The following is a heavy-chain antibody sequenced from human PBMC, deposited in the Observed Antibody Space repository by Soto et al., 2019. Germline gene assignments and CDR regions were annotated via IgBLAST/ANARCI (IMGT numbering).Heavy chain of an antibody. V-gene: IGHV3-30-3*01. D-gene: IGHD3-3*01. Sequence: QPGGSLRLSCAASGFTFSSYAMHWVRQAPGKGLEWVAVISYDGSNKYYADSVKGRFTISRDNSKNTLYLQMNSLRAEDTAVYYCARGGRGYDFWSGSSHYYYGMDVWGQGTTVTVSS. CDR2: ISYDGSNK. CDR3: ARGGRGYDFWSGSSHYYYGMDV. J-gene: IGHJ6*02. CDR1: GFTFSSYA.